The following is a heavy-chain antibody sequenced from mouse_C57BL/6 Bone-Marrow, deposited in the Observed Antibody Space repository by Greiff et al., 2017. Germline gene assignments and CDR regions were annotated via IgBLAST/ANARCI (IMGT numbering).Heavy chain of an antibody. CDR1: GYTFTSYG. J-gene: IGHJ3*01. CDR3: ARKDYSNYPAWFAY. D-gene: IGHD2-5*01. CDR2: IYPRSGNT. Sequence: QVQLQQSGAELARPGASVKLSCKASGYTFTSYGISWVKQRTGQGLEWIGEIYPRSGNTYYNEKFKGKATLTADKSSSTAYMGLRSLTSEDSAVYFCARKDYSNYPAWFAYWGQGTLVTVSA. V-gene: IGHV1-81*01.